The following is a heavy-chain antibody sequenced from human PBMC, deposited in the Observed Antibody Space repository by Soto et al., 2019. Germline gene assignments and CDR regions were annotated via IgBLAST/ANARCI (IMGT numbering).Heavy chain of an antibody. V-gene: IGHV4-61*01. Sequence: QVRLQESGPGLVKPSETLSLSCLVSGDSVGNGPYYWSWIRQPPGKGLEWIGSIYYSGSTNFNPSLESRVNISIDTSKNQFSLKLRSVTAADAAVYFCARVGTSCHSGGCYYYYGLGVWGQGPTVAISS. CDR2: IYYSGST. CDR1: GDSVGNGPYY. CDR3: ARVGTSCHSGGCYYYYGLGV. D-gene: IGHD1-26*01. J-gene: IGHJ6*02.